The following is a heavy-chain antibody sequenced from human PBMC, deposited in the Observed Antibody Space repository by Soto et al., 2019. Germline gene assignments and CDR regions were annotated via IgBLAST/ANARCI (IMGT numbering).Heavy chain of an antibody. J-gene: IGHJ6*03. D-gene: IGHD2-15*01. V-gene: IGHV3-11*01. CDR3: ASVRVAYYYYTYV. Sequence: QVQLVESGGGLVKPGGSLRLSCAASGFTFSDYYMSWIRQAPGKGLEWVSYISSSGSTIYYADSVKGRFTISRDNAKNSLYLQMSSLSAEDTAVYYCASVRVAYYYYTYVRGKGTTVTVSS. CDR2: ISSSGSTI. CDR1: GFTFSDYY.